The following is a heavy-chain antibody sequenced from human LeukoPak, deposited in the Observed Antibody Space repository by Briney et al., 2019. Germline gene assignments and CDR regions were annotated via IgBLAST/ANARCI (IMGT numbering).Heavy chain of an antibody. Sequence: GGSLRLSCAASGFTFSTYGMHWVRQAPGKGLEWVAFIRLDGVTTYHADSVKGRFTISRDNSKNTLYLQMNSLRTEDTAMYYCAKGYDTRYWGQGTLVIVSS. CDR2: IRLDGVTT. V-gene: IGHV3-30*02. D-gene: IGHD3-9*01. CDR3: AKGYDTRY. CDR1: GFTFSTYG. J-gene: IGHJ1*01.